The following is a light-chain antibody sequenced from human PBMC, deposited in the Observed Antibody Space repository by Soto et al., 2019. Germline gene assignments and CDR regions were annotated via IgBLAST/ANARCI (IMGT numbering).Light chain of an antibody. V-gene: IGLV2-14*01. J-gene: IGLJ1*01. CDR3: SSFTNTITRYA. CDR2: EVP. CDR1: SSDVGGYNY. Sequence: SVLTQPASVSGSPGQSITISCTGTSSDVGGYNYVSWFQHHPGKAPKLIIYEVPYRPSGVSNRFSGSKSGDTASLTISGLQAEDEADYYCSSFTNTITRYAFGTGTKVTVL.